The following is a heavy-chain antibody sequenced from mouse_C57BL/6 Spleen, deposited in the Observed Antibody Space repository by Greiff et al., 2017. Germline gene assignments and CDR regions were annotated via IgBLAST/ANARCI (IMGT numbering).Heavy chain of an antibody. Sequence: EVKVVESGGGLVQPGGSLQLSCAASGFTFRDYYMHWVRQPPEKRLEWVAYISNGGGSTYYPDTVKGRFTISRDNAKNTLYLQMSRLKSEDTAMYYCARAYEYDEGGSMDYWGQGTSVTVSS. V-gene: IGHV5-12*01. J-gene: IGHJ4*01. CDR1: GFTFRDYY. CDR2: ISNGGGST. D-gene: IGHD2-4*01. CDR3: ARAYEYDEGGSMDY.